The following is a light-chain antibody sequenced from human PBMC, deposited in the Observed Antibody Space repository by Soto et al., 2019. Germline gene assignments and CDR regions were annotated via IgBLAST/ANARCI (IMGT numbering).Light chain of an antibody. CDR1: SSDVGGYNY. CDR3: CSYAGSYTPVV. V-gene: IGLV2-11*01. J-gene: IGLJ2*01. CDR2: DVS. Sequence: QSVLTQPRSVSGSPGQSVTISCTGTSSDVGGYNYVSWYQQHPGKAPKLMIYDVSKRPSGVPDRFSGSKSGNTASLTISGLQAEDEADYYCCSYAGSYTPVVFGGGTKVPVL.